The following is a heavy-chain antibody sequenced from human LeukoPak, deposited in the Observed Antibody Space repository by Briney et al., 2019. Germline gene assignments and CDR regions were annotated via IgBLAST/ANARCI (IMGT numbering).Heavy chain of an antibody. V-gene: IGHV1-69*05. Sequence: SVKVSCKAFGGSFSSEAISWVRQAPGQGLEWMGGIIPIFGTANYAQKFQGRVTITTDESTSTAYTEVSSLRSEDTAVYYCGRKAGDCGGGSCYSIDYWGQGTLVTVSS. CDR3: GRKAGDCGGGSCYSIDY. CDR1: GGSFSSEA. J-gene: IGHJ4*02. CDR2: IIPIFGTA. D-gene: IGHD2-15*01.